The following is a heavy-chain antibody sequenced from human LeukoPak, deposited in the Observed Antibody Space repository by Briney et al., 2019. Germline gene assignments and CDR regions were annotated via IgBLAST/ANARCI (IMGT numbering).Heavy chain of an antibody. V-gene: IGHV3-74*01. Sequence: GGSLRLSCAASGFAFNKYWMHWVRRTPGKGLVLVSRINGDGSTISYADSVKGGFTISRDNAKNTLYLQMSSLRAEDTAVYYCATGNYYDSRGYYTFGHWGQGALVTVSS. J-gene: IGHJ4*02. CDR2: INGDGSTI. D-gene: IGHD3-22*01. CDR3: ATGNYYDSRGYYTFGH. CDR1: GFAFNKYW.